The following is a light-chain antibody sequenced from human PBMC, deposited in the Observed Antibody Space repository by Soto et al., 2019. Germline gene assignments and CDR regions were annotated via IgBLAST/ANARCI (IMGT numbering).Light chain of an antibody. CDR2: TNN. CDR1: SSNIGTNT. Sequence: QSVLTQPPSASGTPGQRVTISCSGSSSNIGTNTVNWYQQLPGTAPKLLIYTNNRRPSGVPDRFSGSKSGTSASLAITGLQAEDEADYYCQSYDSSLSVVFGGGTKLTVL. J-gene: IGLJ2*01. V-gene: IGLV1-44*01. CDR3: QSYDSSLSVV.